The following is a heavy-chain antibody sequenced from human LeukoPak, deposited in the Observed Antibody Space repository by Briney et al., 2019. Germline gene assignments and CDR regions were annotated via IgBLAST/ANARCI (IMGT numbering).Heavy chain of an antibody. J-gene: IGHJ1*01. CDR2: IYHSGST. V-gene: IGHV4-30-2*01. CDR3: ARGEEVVPAAPGYFQH. CDR1: GDSISSTNYS. Sequence: SETLSLTCAVSGDSISSTNYSWTWIRQPPGKGLEWIGYIYHSGSTYYNPSLKSRVTISVDRSKNQFSLKLSSVTAADTAVYYCARGEEVVPAAPGYFQHWGQGTLVTVSS. D-gene: IGHD2-2*01.